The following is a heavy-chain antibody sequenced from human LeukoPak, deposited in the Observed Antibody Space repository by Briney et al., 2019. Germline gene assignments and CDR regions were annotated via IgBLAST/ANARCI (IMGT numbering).Heavy chain of an antibody. Sequence: PVRSLRLSGAASGFTFSSYAMHWVRQAPGKGLEWVAVISYDGGNKYYADSVKGRFTISRDNSKNTVYLQMNSLRAEDTALYYCASGGLSSSWYLHYWGQGTLVTVSS. D-gene: IGHD6-13*01. CDR3: ASGGLSSSWYLHY. CDR2: ISYDGGNK. V-gene: IGHV3-30-3*01. J-gene: IGHJ4*02. CDR1: GFTFSSYA.